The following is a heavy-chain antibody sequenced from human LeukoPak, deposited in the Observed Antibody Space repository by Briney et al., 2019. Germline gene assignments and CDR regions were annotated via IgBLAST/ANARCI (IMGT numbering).Heavy chain of an antibody. CDR3: ARGPYSSSWCIWY. D-gene: IGHD6-13*01. V-gene: IGHV4-4*07. CDR1: GGSISSYY. Sequence: SETLSLTCTVSGGSISSYYWSWIRQPAGKGLEWIGRTYTSGSINYNPSLKSRVTISVDTSKNQFSLKLSSVTAADMAVYYCARGPYSSSWCIWYWGQGTLVTVSS. J-gene: IGHJ4*02. CDR2: TYTSGSI.